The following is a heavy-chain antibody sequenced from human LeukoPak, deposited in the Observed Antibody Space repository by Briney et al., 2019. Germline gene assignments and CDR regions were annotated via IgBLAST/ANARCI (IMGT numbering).Heavy chain of an antibody. Sequence: SETLSLTCAVCGGSFSGYYWSWIRQPPGKGLEWSGEINHSGSTNYNPSLKSRVTISVDTSKNQFPLKLSSVTAADTAVYYCARHRPYYQLYNWFDPWGQGTLVTVSS. CDR2: INHSGST. V-gene: IGHV4-34*01. D-gene: IGHD2-2*01. J-gene: IGHJ5*02. CDR1: GGSFSGYY. CDR3: ARHRPYYQLYNWFDP.